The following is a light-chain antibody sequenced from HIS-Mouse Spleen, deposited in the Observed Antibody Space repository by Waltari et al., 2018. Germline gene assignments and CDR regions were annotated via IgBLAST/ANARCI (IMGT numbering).Light chain of an antibody. Sequence: QSVLTQPPSVSGTPGQRVTISCSGSSSNIGSNYVYWYQQLPGTAPKLLIYRNKQRPSGVPDRFSGSKSGTSASLAISGLRSEDEADYYCAAWDDSLSGWVFGGGTKLTVL. J-gene: IGLJ3*02. V-gene: IGLV1-47*01. CDR2: RNK. CDR3: AAWDDSLSGWV. CDR1: SSNIGSNY.